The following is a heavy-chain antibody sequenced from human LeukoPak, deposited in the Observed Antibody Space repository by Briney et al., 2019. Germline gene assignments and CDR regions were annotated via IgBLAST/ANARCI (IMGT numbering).Heavy chain of an antibody. CDR1: GDSVSCNSAA. Sequence: SQTLSLTCAISGDSVSCNSAAWHWVRQSPSRGLEWLGRTYHRSKWQRGYAVSAKNRITINPYTSKNPFSQQRNRVTPDDTAVYYSATAHGGYLDYWGLGTLFTVSS. CDR3: ATAHGGYLDY. CDR2: TYHRSKWQR. V-gene: IGHV6-1*01. D-gene: IGHD3-16*01. J-gene: IGHJ4*02.